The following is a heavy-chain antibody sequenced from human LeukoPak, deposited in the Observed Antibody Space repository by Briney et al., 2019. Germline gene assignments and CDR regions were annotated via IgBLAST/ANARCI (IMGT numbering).Heavy chain of an antibody. Sequence: PGGSLRLSCAASGFTFSSYAMSWVRQAPGKGLEWASAISGSGGSTDCADSVKGRFTISRDNSKNTLYVQMNSLRAEDTAVYYCAKNADSGGYYYVNYWGQGTLVTVSS. V-gene: IGHV3-23*01. CDR3: AKNADSGGYYYVNY. CDR1: GFTFSSYA. CDR2: ISGSGGST. D-gene: IGHD3-22*01. J-gene: IGHJ4*02.